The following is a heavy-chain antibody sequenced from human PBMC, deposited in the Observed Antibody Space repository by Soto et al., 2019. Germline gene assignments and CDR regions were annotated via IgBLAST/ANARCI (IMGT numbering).Heavy chain of an antibody. V-gene: IGHV4-61*01. J-gene: IGHJ6*02. CDR3: ARDGLAGTGYYGIDV. CDR2: IYYSVST. CDR1: GGSVSSGSYY. Sequence: SETLSLTCTVSGGSVSSGSYYCSWIRQPPGKGLAWIGYIYYSVSTNYNPSLKSRVTISVDTSKNQFSLKLSSVAAADTTVYYCARDGLAGTGYYGIDVLGQGTTVTVSS. D-gene: IGHD6-19*01.